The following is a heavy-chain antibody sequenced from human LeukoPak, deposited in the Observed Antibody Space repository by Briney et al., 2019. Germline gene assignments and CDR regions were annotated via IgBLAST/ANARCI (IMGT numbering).Heavy chain of an antibody. D-gene: IGHD6-13*01. J-gene: IGHJ4*02. CDR1: GFTFSGSA. Sequence: GGSLRLSCAASGFTFSGSAMHWVRQASGKGLEWVGRIRSKANSYATAYAASVKGRFTISRDDSKNTAYLQMNSLKTEDTAVYYCTSSAAGPRGGYWGQGTLVTVSS. V-gene: IGHV3-73*01. CDR2: IRSKANSYAT. CDR3: TSSAAGPRGGY.